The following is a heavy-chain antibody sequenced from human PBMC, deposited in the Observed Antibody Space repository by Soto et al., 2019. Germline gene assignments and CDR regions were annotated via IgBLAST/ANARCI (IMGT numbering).Heavy chain of an antibody. D-gene: IGHD6-13*01. J-gene: IGHJ4*02. Sequence: GVSLRLSCAASGFTFSFYSMNWVRQAPGKGLEWVSYISSTSSTIYYADSAKGRFTISRDSAKTSLYLQMNSLRAEDTAVYYCARVPIAADEHFDYWGQGTLVTVSS. CDR2: ISSTSSTI. V-gene: IGHV3-48*01. CDR1: GFTFSFYS. CDR3: ARVPIAADEHFDY.